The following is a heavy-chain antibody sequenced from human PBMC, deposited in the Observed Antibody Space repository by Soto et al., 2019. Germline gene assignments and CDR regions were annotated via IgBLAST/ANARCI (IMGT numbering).Heavy chain of an antibody. CDR3: VRSGTSSGRFSDY. J-gene: IGHJ4*02. Sequence: GESLKISCKRSGYTFTSYWIGWVRQMPGEGLEWMGVIYPSDSDIRYSPSFQGKVTISADKSITTAYLQWSSLKAADTAMYYCVRSGTSSGRFSDYWCQGTLVTVSS. V-gene: IGHV5-51*01. CDR1: GYTFTSYW. D-gene: IGHD2-15*01. CDR2: IYPSDSDI.